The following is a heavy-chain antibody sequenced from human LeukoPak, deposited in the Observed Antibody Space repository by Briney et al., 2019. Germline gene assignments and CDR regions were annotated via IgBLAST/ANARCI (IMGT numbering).Heavy chain of an antibody. CDR3: ARMSQGAFDI. V-gene: IGHV3-53*01. Sequence: GGSLRLSCAASGFTFSSYEMNWVRQAPGKGLEWVSIIYGGGNTYYADSVKGRFTISRDNSKNTLYVQTNSLRAEDTAVYYCARMSQGAFDIWGQGTMVTVSS. CDR2: IYGGGNT. CDR1: GFTFSSYE. J-gene: IGHJ3*02.